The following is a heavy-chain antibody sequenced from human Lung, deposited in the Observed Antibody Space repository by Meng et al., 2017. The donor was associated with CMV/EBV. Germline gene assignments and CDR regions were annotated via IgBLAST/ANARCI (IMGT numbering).Heavy chain of an antibody. D-gene: IGHD3-3*01. J-gene: IGHJ4*02. CDR2: ISAYNGDI. V-gene: IGHV1-18*01. CDR3: ARDRGTIFGVDFDY. CDR1: GYTFSSYG. Sequence: ASXXVSXKTSGYTFSSYGIIWVRQAPGQGLEWMGWISAYNGDIKYAQKLQGRVTMTTDESTSTAYMELSSLRSEDTAVYYCARDRGTIFGVDFDYWGQGTXVTVSS.